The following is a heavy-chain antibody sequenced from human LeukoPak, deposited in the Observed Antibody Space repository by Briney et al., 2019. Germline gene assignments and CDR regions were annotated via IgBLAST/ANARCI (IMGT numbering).Heavy chain of an antibody. CDR1: GYTFTFYY. CDR2: INPNSGGT. Sequence: ASVKVSFKASGYTFTFYYMHWVRQAPGQGLEWMGWINPNSGGTNYAQKFQGRVTMTRDTSISTAYMELSRLRSDDTAVYYCAVVRGTDWFDPWGQGTLVTVSS. J-gene: IGHJ5*02. V-gene: IGHV1-2*02. D-gene: IGHD3-10*02. CDR3: AVVRGTDWFDP.